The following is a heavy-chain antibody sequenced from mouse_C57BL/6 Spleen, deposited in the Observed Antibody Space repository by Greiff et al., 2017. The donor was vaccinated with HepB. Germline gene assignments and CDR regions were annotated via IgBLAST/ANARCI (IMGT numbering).Heavy chain of an antibody. Sequence: VKLMESGPGLVQPSQSLSITCTVSGFSLTSYGVHWVRQSPGKGLEWLGVIWRGGSTDYNAAFMSRLSITKDNSKSQVFFKMNSLQADDTAIYYCAKTGGDYDYEDYAMDYWGQGTSVTVSS. CDR3: AKTGGDYDYEDYAMDY. V-gene: IGHV2-5*01. J-gene: IGHJ4*01. CDR2: IWRGGST. D-gene: IGHD2-4*01. CDR1: GFSLTSYG.